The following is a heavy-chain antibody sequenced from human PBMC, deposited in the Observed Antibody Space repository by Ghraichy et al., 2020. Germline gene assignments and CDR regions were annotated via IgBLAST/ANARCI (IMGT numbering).Heavy chain of an antibody. CDR1: GFTFSSYD. D-gene: IGHD3-22*01. CDR2: IGTAGDP. Sequence: GESQNISCAASGFTFSSYDMHWVRQATGKGLEWVSAIGTAGDPYYPGSVKGRFTISRENAKNSLYLQMNSLRAGDTAVYYCARAVEDRGSRYFDYWGQGTLVTVSS. V-gene: IGHV3-13*05. CDR3: ARAVEDRGSRYFDY. J-gene: IGHJ4*02.